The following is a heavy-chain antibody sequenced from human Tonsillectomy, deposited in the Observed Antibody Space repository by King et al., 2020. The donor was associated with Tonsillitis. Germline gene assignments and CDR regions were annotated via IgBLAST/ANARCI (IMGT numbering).Heavy chain of an antibody. CDR3: ARVSASWYEGGFDS. J-gene: IGHJ4*02. CDR2: ISRDGNYI. V-gene: IGHV3-21*01. CDR1: GFTSSSYN. Sequence: VQLVESGGGLVKPGGSLRLSCAGSGFTSSSYNMNWVRQAPGKGLEWVSSISRDGNYIYYPDSMKGRFTISRDNAKNSLYLQMNSLRADDTAVYYCARVSASWYEGGFDSWGQGTLVTVSS. D-gene: IGHD6-13*01.